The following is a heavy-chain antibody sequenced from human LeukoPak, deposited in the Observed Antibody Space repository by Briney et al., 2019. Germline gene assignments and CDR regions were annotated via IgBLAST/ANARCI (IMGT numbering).Heavy chain of an antibody. CDR1: GGSFSGYY. CDR3: AREEDGALDY. V-gene: IGHV4-34*01. Sequence: SGTLSLTCAVYGGSFSGYYWNWIRQPPGKGLEWIGEINHSGSTYYNPSLKSRVTMSVDRSKNQFSLKLSSVTAADTAVYYCAREEDGALDYWGQGTLVTVSS. D-gene: IGHD4-17*01. CDR2: INHSGST. J-gene: IGHJ4*02.